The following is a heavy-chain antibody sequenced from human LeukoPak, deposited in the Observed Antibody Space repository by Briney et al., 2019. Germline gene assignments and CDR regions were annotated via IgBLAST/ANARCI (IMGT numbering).Heavy chain of an antibody. CDR2: ITGSGGNT. J-gene: IGHJ4*02. D-gene: IGHD6-19*01. CDR1: GFTFSNYA. CDR3: AKDSSGWPYNPVFDY. V-gene: IGHV3-23*01. Sequence: PGASLRLSCAASGFTFSNYAMSWVRQAPGKGLEWVSAITGSGGNTYYADSVKGRFTISRDNSKNTAFLQMNSLRAEDTAVYYCAKDSSGWPYNPVFDYWGQGTLVTVSS.